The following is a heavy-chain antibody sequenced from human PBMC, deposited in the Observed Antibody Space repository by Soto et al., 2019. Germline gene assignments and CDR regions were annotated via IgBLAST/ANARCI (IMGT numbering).Heavy chain of an antibody. V-gene: IGHV1-18*01. CDR1: GGTFSSYA. CDR2: VSPYNGDT. Sequence: GASVKVSCTASGGTFSSYAINWVRQAPGQGLEWMGWVSPYNGDTTYAQKFQGRVTMTTDTSTRTAYMELRSLRSDDTAVYYCAREVGHMDVWGQGTPVTVSS. CDR3: AREVGHMDV. J-gene: IGHJ6*02. D-gene: IGHD2-2*01.